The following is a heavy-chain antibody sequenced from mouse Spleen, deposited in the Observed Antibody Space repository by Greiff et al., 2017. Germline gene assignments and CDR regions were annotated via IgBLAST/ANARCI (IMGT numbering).Heavy chain of an antibody. CDR1: GFTFSDYG. Sequence: EVMLVESGGGLVKPGGSLKLSCAASGFTFSDYGMHWVRQAPEKGLEWVAYISSGSTTIYYADTVKGRFTISRDNAKNTLFLQMTSLRSEDTAIYYCARDSKYYFDYWGQGTTLTVSS. CDR3: ARDSKYYFDY. CDR2: ISSGSTTI. J-gene: IGHJ2*01. D-gene: IGHD2-5*01. V-gene: IGHV5-17*01.